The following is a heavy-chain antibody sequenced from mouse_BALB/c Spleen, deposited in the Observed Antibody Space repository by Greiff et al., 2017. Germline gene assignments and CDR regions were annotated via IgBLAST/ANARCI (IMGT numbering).Heavy chain of an antibody. V-gene: IGHV5-9-3*01. Sequence: EVKVVESGGGLVKPGGSLKLSCAASGFTFSSYAMSWVRQTPEKRLEWVATISSGGSYTYYPDSVKGRFTISRDNAKNTLYLQMSSLRSEDTAMYYCARHSPPTATDAMDYWGQGTSVTVSS. CDR3: ARHSPPTATDAMDY. CDR2: ISSGGSYT. J-gene: IGHJ4*01. CDR1: GFTFSSYA. D-gene: IGHD1-2*01.